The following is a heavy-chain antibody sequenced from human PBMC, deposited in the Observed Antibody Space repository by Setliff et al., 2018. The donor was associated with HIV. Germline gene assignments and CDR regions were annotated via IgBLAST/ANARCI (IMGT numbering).Heavy chain of an antibody. J-gene: IGHJ4*02. Sequence: GGSLRLSCAASGFTFDDFGMTWVRQRPGKGLEWVSGINWNGAITDYADSVKGRFTISRDNSKNTLYLQMNSLRAEDTALYYCARQLSNSLDYWGQGTLVTVSS. V-gene: IGHV3-20*04. CDR3: ARQLSNSLDY. CDR2: INWNGAIT. CDR1: GFTFDDFG. D-gene: IGHD1-1*01.